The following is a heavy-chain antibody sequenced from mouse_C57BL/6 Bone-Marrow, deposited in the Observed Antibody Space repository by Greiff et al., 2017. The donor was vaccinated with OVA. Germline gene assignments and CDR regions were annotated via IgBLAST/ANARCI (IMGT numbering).Heavy chain of an antibody. D-gene: IGHD1-1*01. J-gene: IGHJ3*01. CDR3: ARYANYYGSSPWFAY. CDR1: GYTFTSYW. V-gene: IGHV1-64*01. CDR2: IHPNSGST. Sequence: VQLQQPGAELVKPGASVKLSCKASGYTFTSYWMHWVKQRPGQGLEWIGMIHPNSGSTNYNEKFKSKATLTVDKSSSTAYMQLSSLTSEDSAVYYCARYANYYGSSPWFAYWGQGTLVTVSA.